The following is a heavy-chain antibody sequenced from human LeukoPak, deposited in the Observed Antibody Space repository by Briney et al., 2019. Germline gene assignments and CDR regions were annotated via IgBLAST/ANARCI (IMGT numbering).Heavy chain of an antibody. D-gene: IGHD5-12*01. J-gene: IGHJ4*02. CDR1: GHTFTGYY. V-gene: IGHV1-2*02. CDR3: ARVSGYDLGAFDY. Sequence: ASVKVSCKASGHTFTGYYMHWVRQAPGQGLEWMGWINPNSGGTNYAQKFQGRVTMTRDTSISTAYMELSRLRSDDTAVYYCARVSGYDLGAFDYWGQGTLVTVSS. CDR2: INPNSGGT.